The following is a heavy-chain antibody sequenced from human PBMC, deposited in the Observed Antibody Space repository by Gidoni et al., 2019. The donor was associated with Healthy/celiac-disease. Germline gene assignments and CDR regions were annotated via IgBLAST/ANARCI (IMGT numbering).Heavy chain of an antibody. CDR2: ISWNSGSI. J-gene: IGHJ3*02. CDR3: AKDAPWSGYYRWAFDI. D-gene: IGHD3-3*01. V-gene: IGHV3-9*01. Sequence: EVQLVESGGGLVQPGRSLRLSCAASGFPFDDSAMHWVRQAPGKGLGWVSGISWNSGSIGYADSVKGRFTISRDNAKNSLYLQMNSLRAEDTALYYCAKDAPWSGYYRWAFDIWGQGTMVTVSS. CDR1: GFPFDDSA.